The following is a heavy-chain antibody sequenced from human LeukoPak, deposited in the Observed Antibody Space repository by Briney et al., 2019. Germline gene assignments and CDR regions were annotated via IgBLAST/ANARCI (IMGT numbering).Heavy chain of an antibody. J-gene: IGHJ4*02. Sequence: SVKVSCKASGGTFSSYAISWVRQAPGQGLEWMGGIIPIFGTANYAQKFQGRVTITADESTSTAYMELSSLRSEDTAVYYCAREEGGSGGSDYWGQGTLVTVSS. D-gene: IGHD3-10*01. CDR1: GGTFSSYA. V-gene: IGHV1-69*13. CDR3: AREEGGSGGSDY. CDR2: IIPIFGTA.